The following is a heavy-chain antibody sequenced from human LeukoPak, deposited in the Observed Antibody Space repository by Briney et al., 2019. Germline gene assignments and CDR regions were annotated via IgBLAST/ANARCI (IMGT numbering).Heavy chain of an antibody. D-gene: IGHD3-10*01. CDR2: ISSSSGTI. CDR1: GFTFSSYG. V-gene: IGHV3-48*04. J-gene: IGHJ4*02. CDR3: ARDYGSGSYFF. Sequence: PGGSLRLSCAASGFTFSSYGMNWVRQAPGKGLEWVSYISSSSGTIYNADSVKGRFTISRDNAKNSLYLQMNSLRAEDTAVYYCARDYGSGSYFFWGQGTLVTVSS.